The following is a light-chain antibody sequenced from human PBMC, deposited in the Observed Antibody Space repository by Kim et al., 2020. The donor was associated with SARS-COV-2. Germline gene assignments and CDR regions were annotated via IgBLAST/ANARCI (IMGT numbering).Light chain of an antibody. CDR1: PVIMSTS. J-gene: IGKJ1*01. V-gene: IGKV3-20*01. CDR3: QQYGDPART. Sequence: PGEGTPPPSRASPVIMSTSLARYHRKPGQAPRLLIYTASTRASGIPDRVSGGGSGTYFTLTISRPEPGDFAVYYCQQYGDPARTFGQGTKVEIK. CDR2: TAS.